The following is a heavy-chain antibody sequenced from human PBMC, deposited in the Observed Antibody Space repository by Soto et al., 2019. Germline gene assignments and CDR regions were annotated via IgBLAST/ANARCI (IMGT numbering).Heavy chain of an antibody. J-gene: IGHJ6*02. CDR1: GFIFTNYA. D-gene: IGHD3-3*01. V-gene: IGHV3-23*01. CDR2: ISGSGGTT. Sequence: EVQLLESGGGLVQPGGSLRLSCAASGFIFTNYAINWVRQAPGKGLEWVSAISGSGGTTYYADSVKGRFNIARDNSKNTMYLQRNSLRADDTAVYYGAKDLQTIPFRLMVVWGQGTTFTVSS. CDR3: AKDLQTIPFRLMVV.